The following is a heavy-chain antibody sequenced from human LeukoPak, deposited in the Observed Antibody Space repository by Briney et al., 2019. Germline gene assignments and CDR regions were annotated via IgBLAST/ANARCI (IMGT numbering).Heavy chain of an antibody. CDR2: IKQDGSEK. CDR3: ASFNKTVAGRTGLDY. Sequence: GGSLRLSCAASGFTFSNYWMSWVRQAPGKGLEWVANIKQDGSEKYYVDSVKGRSTITRDNAKTSLYLKMNSLRAENTAVYYCASFNKTVAGRTGLDYWGQGTLVTVSS. CDR1: GFTFSNYW. V-gene: IGHV3-7*01. D-gene: IGHD6-19*01. J-gene: IGHJ4*02.